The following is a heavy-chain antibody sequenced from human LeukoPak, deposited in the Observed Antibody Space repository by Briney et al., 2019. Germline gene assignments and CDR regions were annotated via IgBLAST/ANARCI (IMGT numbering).Heavy chain of an antibody. CDR3: ARVFTTVVTH. CDR1: GFTFSSYS. D-gene: IGHD4-23*01. Sequence: VGSLRLSCAASGFTFSSYSMNWVRQAPGKGLEWVANIKQDGSEKYYVDSVKGRFTISRDNAKNSLYLQMNSLRAEDTAVYYCARVFTTVVTHWGQGTLVTVSS. V-gene: IGHV3-7*01. CDR2: IKQDGSEK. J-gene: IGHJ4*02.